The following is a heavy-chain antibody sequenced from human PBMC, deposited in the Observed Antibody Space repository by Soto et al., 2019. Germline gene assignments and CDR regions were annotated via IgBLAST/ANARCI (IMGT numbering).Heavy chain of an antibody. D-gene: IGHD2-15*01. Sequence: QVQLQQWGAGLLKPSETLSLTCAVYGGSFSGYYWSWIRQPPGKGLEWIGEINHSGSTNYNPSLKSRVTISVDTSKNQFSLKLSSVTAADTAVYYCARVKEQGYWSGGSCYSTGGAFDIWGQGTMVTVSS. CDR3: ARVKEQGYWSGGSCYSTGGAFDI. CDR2: INHSGST. V-gene: IGHV4-34*01. J-gene: IGHJ3*02. CDR1: GGSFSGYY.